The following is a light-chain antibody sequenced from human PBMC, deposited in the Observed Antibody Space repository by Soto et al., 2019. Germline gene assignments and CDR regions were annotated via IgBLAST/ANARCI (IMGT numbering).Light chain of an antibody. V-gene: IGLV2-8*01. CDR1: SSDVGGYNF. CDR2: DVT. Sequence: QSVLTQPPSASGSPRQSVTISCTGASSDVGGYNFVSWYQHHPGKAPRLMIYDVTQRPSGVPDGFSGSKSGNTASLTVSGLQVDDEAYYYCSSYAGSSIPVAFGGGTQLTVL. CDR3: SSYAGSSIPVA. J-gene: IGLJ2*01.